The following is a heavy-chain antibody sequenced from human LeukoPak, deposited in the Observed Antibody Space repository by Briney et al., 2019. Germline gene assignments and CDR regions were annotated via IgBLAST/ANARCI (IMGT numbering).Heavy chain of an antibody. CDR3: ARDFRSLATCH. Sequence: GASVKVSCKASGYTFTSYAMNWVRQAPGQGLEWMGWINPNSGGTNYAQKFQGRVTMTRDTSISTAYMELSRLRSDDTAVYYCARDFRSLATCHWGQGTLVTVSS. J-gene: IGHJ4*02. D-gene: IGHD5-12*01. CDR2: INPNSGGT. CDR1: GYTFTSYA. V-gene: IGHV1-2*02.